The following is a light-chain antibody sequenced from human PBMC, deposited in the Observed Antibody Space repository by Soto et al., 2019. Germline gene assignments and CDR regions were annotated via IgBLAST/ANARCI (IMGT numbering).Light chain of an antibody. J-gene: IGLJ1*01. CDR1: SSNFGAGYE. V-gene: IGLV1-40*01. CDR3: QSFDSSLRAYD. Sequence: QSVLTQPPSVSGAPGQRVTISCTGSSSNFGAGYEVHWYKQLPGAAPTLVIFNNLNRPSGVPERFSGSKSGTSASLVISGLQAEDEADYYCQSFDSSLRAYDFGSGTKVTVL. CDR2: NNL.